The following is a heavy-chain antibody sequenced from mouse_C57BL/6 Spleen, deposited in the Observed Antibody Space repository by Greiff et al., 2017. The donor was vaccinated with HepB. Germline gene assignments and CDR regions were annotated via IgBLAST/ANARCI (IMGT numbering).Heavy chain of an antibody. D-gene: IGHD1-1*01. CDR2: ISSGSSTI. CDR3: AVRGATVVYWYFDV. J-gene: IGHJ1*03. CDR1: GFTFSDYG. Sequence: EVMLVESGGGLVKPGGSLKLSCAASGFTFSDYGMHWVRQAPEKGLEWVAYISSGSSTIYYADTVKGRFTISRDNAKHTLFLQMTSLRSEDTAMYYGAVRGATVVYWYFDVWGTGTTVTVSS. V-gene: IGHV5-17*01.